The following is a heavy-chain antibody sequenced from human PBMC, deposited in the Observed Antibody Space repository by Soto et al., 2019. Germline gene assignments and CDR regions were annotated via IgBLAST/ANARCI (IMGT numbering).Heavy chain of an antibody. D-gene: IGHD1-26*01. CDR1: GFTFSSYA. CDR2: ISYDGSNK. Sequence: GGSLRLSCAASGFTFSSYAMHWVRQAPGKGLEWVAVISYDGSNKYYADSVKGRFTISRDNSKNTLYLQMNSLRAEDTAVYYCARVRGVGSYSADGLDYWGQGTLVTVSS. J-gene: IGHJ4*02. CDR3: ARVRGVGSYSADGLDY. V-gene: IGHV3-30-3*01.